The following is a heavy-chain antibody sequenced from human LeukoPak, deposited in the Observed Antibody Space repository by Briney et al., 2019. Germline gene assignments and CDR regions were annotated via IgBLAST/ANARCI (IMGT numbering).Heavy chain of an antibody. D-gene: IGHD3-22*01. V-gene: IGHV4-39*05. Sequence: SETPSLTCAVSGGSISSTSYYWAWIRQPPGKGLEWIGTIYYSGSTYHNPSLKSRVTLSVDTSRNQFSLRLSSVDAADMAVYYCAKAGVRYFDSSGLYAFDFWGQGTTVTVSS. CDR3: AKAGVRYFDSSGLYAFDF. CDR2: IYYSGST. CDR1: GGSISSTSYY. J-gene: IGHJ3*01.